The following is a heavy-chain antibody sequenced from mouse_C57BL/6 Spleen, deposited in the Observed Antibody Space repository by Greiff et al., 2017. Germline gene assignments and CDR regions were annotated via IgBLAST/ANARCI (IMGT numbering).Heavy chain of an antibody. V-gene: IGHV1-63*01. Sequence: VQLQQSGAELVRPGTSVKMSCKASGYTFTNYWIGWAKQRPGHGLEWIGDIYPGGGYTNYNEKFKGKATLTADKSSSTAYMQFSSLTSEDSAIYYCARYYGSRYLAWFAYWGQGTLVTVSA. CDR1: GYTFTNYW. CDR3: ARYYGSRYLAWFAY. D-gene: IGHD1-1*01. CDR2: IYPGGGYT. J-gene: IGHJ3*01.